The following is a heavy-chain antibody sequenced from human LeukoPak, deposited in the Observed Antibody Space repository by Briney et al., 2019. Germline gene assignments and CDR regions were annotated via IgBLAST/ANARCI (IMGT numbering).Heavy chain of an antibody. Sequence: PSETQSLTCTVSGGSMSPYHWGWIRQPPGKGLEWTGYIYYSGSTNYNPSLNSRVTISVDTSKNQFSLKLSSVTAADTAVYYCARGDVVVPLDVWGQGTTVTVSS. V-gene: IGHV4-59*12. CDR3: ARGDVVVPLDV. D-gene: IGHD2-2*01. CDR2: IYYSGST. J-gene: IGHJ6*02. CDR1: GGSMSPYH.